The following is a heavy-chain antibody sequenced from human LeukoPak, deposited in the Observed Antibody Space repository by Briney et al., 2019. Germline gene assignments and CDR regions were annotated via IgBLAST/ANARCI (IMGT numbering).Heavy chain of an antibody. CDR1: GFTFSDYY. D-gene: IGHD3-3*01. J-gene: IGHJ6*03. CDR3: ARVGYFWSGSYSYYYYYMDV. V-gene: IGHV3-11*01. CDR2: ISSSGSTI. Sequence: GGSLRLSCAASGFTFSDYYMSWIRQAPGKGLEWVSYISSSGSTIYYADSVKGRFTISRDNAKNLLYLQMNSLRAEDTAVYYCARVGYFWSGSYSYYYYYMDVWGKGTTVTVS.